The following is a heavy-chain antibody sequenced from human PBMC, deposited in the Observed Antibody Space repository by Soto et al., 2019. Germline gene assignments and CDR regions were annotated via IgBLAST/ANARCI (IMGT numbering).Heavy chain of an antibody. CDR3: AKDWVGGSNKYYFDS. V-gene: IGHV3-30*18. Sequence: ESGGGAVRPGRSLRLSCVASVFTFTDDGMHWVRQAPGKGLEWVAGISHHGRKEHNADSVKGRFTISRDNSKKTVYLQLNSLRGDDTAVYYCAKDWVGGSNKYYFDSCGQGALGSVSS. CDR1: VFTFTDDG. D-gene: IGHD1-26*01. CDR2: ISHHGRKE. J-gene: IGHJ4*02.